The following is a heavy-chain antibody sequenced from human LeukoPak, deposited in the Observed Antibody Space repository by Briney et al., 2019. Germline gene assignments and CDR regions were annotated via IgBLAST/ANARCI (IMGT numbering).Heavy chain of an antibody. CDR1: GFTFSSYG. CDR2: IRYDGSNK. J-gene: IGHJ6*03. D-gene: IGHD4-11*01. V-gene: IGHV3-30*02. CDR3: AKGYSNYIGYYMDV. Sequence: GGSLRLSCAASGFTFSSYGMHWVRQALGKGLEWVAFIRYDGSNKYYADSVKGRFTISRDNSKNTLYLQMNSLRAEDTAVYYCAKGYSNYIGYYMDVWGKGTTVTVSS.